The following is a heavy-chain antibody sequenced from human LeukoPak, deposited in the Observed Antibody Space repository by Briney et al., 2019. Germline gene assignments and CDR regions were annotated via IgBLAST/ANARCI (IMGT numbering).Heavy chain of an antibody. Sequence: GGSLRLSCAASGFTFSSHWMHWVRQAPGKGLVWVSRINSDGSSTGYADSVKGRFTISRDNSKNTLYLQMNSLRAEDTAVYYCAKTDYGSGSYSHFDYWGQGTLVTVSS. CDR1: GFTFSSHW. CDR2: INSDGSST. CDR3: AKTDYGSGSYSHFDY. D-gene: IGHD3-10*01. V-gene: IGHV3-74*01. J-gene: IGHJ4*02.